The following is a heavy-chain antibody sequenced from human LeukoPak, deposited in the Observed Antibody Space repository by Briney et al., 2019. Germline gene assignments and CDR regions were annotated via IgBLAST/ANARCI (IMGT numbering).Heavy chain of an antibody. D-gene: IGHD1-26*01. CDR1: GFTFSSYE. CDR2: ISSSGSTI. V-gene: IGHV3-48*03. CDR3: ARDDSGSYYAFSSHDAFDI. J-gene: IGHJ3*02. Sequence: GGSLRLSCAASGFTFSSYEMNWVRQAPGKGLEWVSYISSSGSTIYYADSVKGRFTISRDNAKNLLYLQMNSLRAEDTAVYYCARDDSGSYYAFSSHDAFDIWGQGTMVTVSS.